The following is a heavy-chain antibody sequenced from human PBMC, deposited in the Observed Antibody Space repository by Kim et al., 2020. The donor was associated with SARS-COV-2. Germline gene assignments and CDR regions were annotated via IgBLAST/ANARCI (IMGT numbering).Heavy chain of an antibody. V-gene: IGHV3-23*01. CDR3: AKVSGGCLLYNFDH. J-gene: IGHJ4*02. Sequence: GGSLRLSCAASGFTFSSYAMSWVRQAPGKGLDWVSAISGSGDSTYYADSVKGRFTISRDNSKNTLYLQMNSLRAEDTAVYYCAKVSGGCLLYNFDHWGQGTLVTVSA. CDR2: ISGSGDST. D-gene: IGHD3-3*01. CDR1: GFTFSSYA.